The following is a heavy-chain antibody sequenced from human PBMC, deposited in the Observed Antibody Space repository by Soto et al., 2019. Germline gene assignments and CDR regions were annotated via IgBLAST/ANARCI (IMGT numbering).Heavy chain of an antibody. CDR3: AKDLLGATGY. Sequence: GGSLRLSCAASGFTFSSCAMGWVRQAPGKGLEWVAVISYDGSNKYYADSVKGRFTISRDNSKNTLYLQMNSLRAEDTAVYYCAKDLLGATGYWGQGTLVTVSS. J-gene: IGHJ4*02. CDR2: ISYDGSNK. CDR1: GFTFSSCA. V-gene: IGHV3-30*18. D-gene: IGHD1-26*01.